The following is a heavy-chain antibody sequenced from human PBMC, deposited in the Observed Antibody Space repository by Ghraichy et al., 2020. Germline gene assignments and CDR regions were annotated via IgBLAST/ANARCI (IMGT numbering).Heavy chain of an antibody. J-gene: IGHJ6*02. CDR3: ARDSYCSSTSCYRGMDV. D-gene: IGHD2-2*02. CDR1: GVTFSSYS. Sequence: LSLTCAASGVTFSSYSMNWVRQAPGKGLEWVSSISSSRSYIYYADSVKGRFTISRDNAKNSLYLQMNSLRAEDTAVYYCARDSYCSSTSCYRGMDVWGQGTTVTVSS. V-gene: IGHV3-21*01. CDR2: ISSSRSYI.